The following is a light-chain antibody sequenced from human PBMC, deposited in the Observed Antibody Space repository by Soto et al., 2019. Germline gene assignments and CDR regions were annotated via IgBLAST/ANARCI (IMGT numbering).Light chain of an antibody. J-gene: IGKJ1*01. CDR1: QGIRND. CDR2: AAS. Sequence: DIQMTQSPSSLSASVGDRVTITCRASQGIRNDLNWYQQKPGKAPERLISAASSLQSGVPSRFRGSGSGTEFPLTISSLQPADFANYYCLQFYSYPWTFGQGTKVEI. V-gene: IGKV1-17*01. CDR3: LQFYSYPWT.